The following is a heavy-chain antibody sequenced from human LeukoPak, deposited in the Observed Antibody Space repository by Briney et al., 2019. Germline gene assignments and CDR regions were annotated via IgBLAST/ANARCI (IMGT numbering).Heavy chain of an antibody. V-gene: IGHV1-8*01. CDR3: ARALRYYYGSGSYYRSVGY. Sequence: GASVKVSCKASGHTFTSYDINWVRQATGQGLEWMGWMNPNSGNTGYAQKFQGRVTMTRNTSIGTAYMELSSLRSEDTAVYYCARALRYYYGSGSYYRSVGYWGQGTLVTVSS. CDR2: MNPNSGNT. D-gene: IGHD3-10*01. J-gene: IGHJ4*02. CDR1: GHTFTSYD.